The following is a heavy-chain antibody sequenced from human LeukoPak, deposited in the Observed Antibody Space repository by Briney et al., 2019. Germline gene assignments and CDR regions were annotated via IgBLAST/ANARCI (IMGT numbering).Heavy chain of an antibody. CDR2: IYYSGST. CDR3: ARSNYDFWSGYYYYMDV. D-gene: IGHD3-3*01. V-gene: IGHV4-30-4*08. Sequence: SQTLSLTCTVSGGSISSSDYYWSWIRQPPGKGLEWIGYIYYSGSTYYNPSLKSRVTISVDTSKNQFSLKLSSVTAADTAVYYCARSNYDFWSGYYYYMDVWGKGTTVTVSS. CDR1: GGSISSSDYY. J-gene: IGHJ6*03.